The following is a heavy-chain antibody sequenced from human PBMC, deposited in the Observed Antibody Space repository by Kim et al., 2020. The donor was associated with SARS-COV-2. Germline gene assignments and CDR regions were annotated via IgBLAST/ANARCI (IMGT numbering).Heavy chain of an antibody. CDR2: IIPIFGTA. CDR3: ARDRSTMVRYYQPEFDY. V-gene: IGHV1-69*13. J-gene: IGHJ4*02. Sequence: SVKVSCKASGGTFSSYAISWVRQAPGQGLEWMGGIIPIFGTANYAQKFQGRVTITADESTSTAYMELSSLRSEDTAVYYCARDRSTMVRYYQPEFDYWGQGTLVTVSS. D-gene: IGHD3-10*01. CDR1: GGTFSSYA.